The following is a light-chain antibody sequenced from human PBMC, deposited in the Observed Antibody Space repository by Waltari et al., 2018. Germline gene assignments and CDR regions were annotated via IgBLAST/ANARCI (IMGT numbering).Light chain of an antibody. CDR1: QSINTY. Sequence: DIQMTQSPSSLSASVGDRVTITCRARQSINTYLYWYQQKPGKAPKRLIYAASYLQSGVPSRFSGSRSGTDFTLSISSLQPEDVAIYYCQQNYYTPWTFGQGTKVEI. J-gene: IGKJ1*01. CDR2: AAS. CDR3: QQNYYTPWT. V-gene: IGKV1-39*01.